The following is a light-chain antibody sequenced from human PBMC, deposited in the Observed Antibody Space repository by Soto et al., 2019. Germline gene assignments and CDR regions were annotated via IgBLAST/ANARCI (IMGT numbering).Light chain of an antibody. Sequence: SVMTPSPDSLASSLNESSPINCRSSQSVLYSSNNMNYLGWYQQKPGQAPRLLIYGASTRATGIPARFSGRGSGTEFTLTISSLQSEDFAVYYCQQYNDWPITFGPGSNVDIK. CDR1: QSVLYSSNNMNY. J-gene: IGKJ3*01. V-gene: IGKV4-1*01. CDR3: QQYNDWPIT. CDR2: GAS.